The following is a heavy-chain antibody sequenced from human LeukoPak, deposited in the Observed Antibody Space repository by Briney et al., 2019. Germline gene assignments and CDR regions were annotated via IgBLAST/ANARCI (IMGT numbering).Heavy chain of an antibody. CDR1: GGSISSYY. V-gene: IGHV4-59*08. CDR2: IYYSGST. D-gene: IGHD3-9*01. CDR3: ARSDSPHYDILTGYYSGFDY. Sequence: SETLSLTCTVSGGSISSYYWSWLRQPPGKGLEWIGYIYYSGSTNYNPSLKSRVTISVDTSKNQFSLKLSSVTAADTAVYYCARSDSPHYDILTGYYSGFDYWGQGTLVTVSS. J-gene: IGHJ4*02.